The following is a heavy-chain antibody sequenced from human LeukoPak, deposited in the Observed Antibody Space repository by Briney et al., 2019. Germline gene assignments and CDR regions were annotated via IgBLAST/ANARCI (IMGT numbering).Heavy chain of an antibody. D-gene: IGHD2-21*02. CDR2: MNPNSGNT. CDR1: GYTFTGYY. J-gene: IGHJ5*02. Sequence: GASVKVSCKASGYTFTGYYMHWVRQAPGQGLEWMGWMNPNSGNTGYAQKFQGRVTITRNTSISTAYMELSSLRSEDTAVYYCARGRYSCGGDCYYNWFDPWGQGTLVTVSS. V-gene: IGHV1-8*03. CDR3: ARGRYSCGGDCYYNWFDP.